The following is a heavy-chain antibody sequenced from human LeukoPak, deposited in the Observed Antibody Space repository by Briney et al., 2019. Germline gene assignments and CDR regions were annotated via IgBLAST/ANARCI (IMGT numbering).Heavy chain of an antibody. CDR3: ARRTTGTKWFDY. CDR2: INHSGST. V-gene: IGHV4-34*01. D-gene: IGHD1-1*01. J-gene: IGHJ4*02. CDR1: GGSFSGYY. Sequence: PSETLSLTCAVYGGSFSGYYWSWIRQPPGKGLEWIGEINHSGSTNYNPSLKSRVTISVDTSKNQFSLKLSSVTAADTAVYYCARRTTGTKWFDYWGQGTLVTVSS.